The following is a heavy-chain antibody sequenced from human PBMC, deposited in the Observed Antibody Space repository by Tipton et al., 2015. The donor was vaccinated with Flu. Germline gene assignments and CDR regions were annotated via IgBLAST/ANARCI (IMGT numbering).Heavy chain of an antibody. CDR3: AKVIPELVAGLDS. D-gene: IGHD6-19*01. Sequence: SLRLSCAVSGFTLGRYGMTWVRQAPGKGLEWVAGFSGSGITTYFADSVRGRFTISRDNFKNTLYLQMNSLRAEDTAIYYCAKVIPELVAGLDSWGQGTLVTVSS. CDR1: GFTLGRYG. CDR2: FSGSGITT. J-gene: IGHJ4*02. V-gene: IGHV3-23*01.